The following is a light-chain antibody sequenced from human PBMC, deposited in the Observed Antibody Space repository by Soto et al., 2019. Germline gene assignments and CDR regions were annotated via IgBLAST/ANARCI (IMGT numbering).Light chain of an antibody. Sequence: DIVLTQSPGTLSLSPWERATLSCRASQSVSSSYLAWYQQKPGQAPRLLIYGASNRATGIPDRFSGGGTATDFTLTSSRLEPVDFAVYECQQYDDSPLTFGGGTKVDIK. CDR1: QSVSSSY. V-gene: IGKV3-20*01. J-gene: IGKJ4*01. CDR3: QQYDDSPLT. CDR2: GAS.